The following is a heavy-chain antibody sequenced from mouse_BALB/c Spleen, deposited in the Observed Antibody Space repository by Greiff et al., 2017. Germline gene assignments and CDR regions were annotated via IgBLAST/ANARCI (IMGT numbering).Heavy chain of an antibody. V-gene: IGHV14-3*02. CDR2: IDPANGNT. Sequence: EVQLQESGAELVKPGASVKLSCTASGFNINDTYMHWVKQRPEQGLEWIGRIDPANGNTKYDPKFQGKATITADTSSNTAYLQLSSLTSEDTAVYYCARWDVDYAMDYWGQGTSVTVSS. D-gene: IGHD4-1*01. CDR3: ARWDVDYAMDY. J-gene: IGHJ4*01. CDR1: GFNINDTY.